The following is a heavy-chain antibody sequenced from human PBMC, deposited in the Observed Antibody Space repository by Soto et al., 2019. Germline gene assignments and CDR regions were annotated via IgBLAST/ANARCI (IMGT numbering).Heavy chain of an antibody. D-gene: IGHD6-6*01. J-gene: IGHJ5*02. CDR1: GFTFSSFW. CDR3: LREGRGVRHP. CDR2: INGDGSST. Sequence: EVQLVESGGGLVQPGGSLRLSCAASGFTFSSFWMHWVRQVPGKGLVWVSRINGDGSSTSYADSVKGRFTIARDNAKNTLYLQMNSMSDEDTAVYDCLREGRGVRHPRGKGILVTVSS. V-gene: IGHV3-74*01.